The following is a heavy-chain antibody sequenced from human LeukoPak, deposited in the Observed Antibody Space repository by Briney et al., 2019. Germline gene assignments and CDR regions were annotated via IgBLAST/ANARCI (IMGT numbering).Heavy chain of an antibody. Sequence: GGSLRLSCAASGFTFSSYGMHWVRQAPGKGLEWVAVISYDGSNKYYADSVKGRFTISRDNSKNTLYLQMNSLRAEDTAVYYCAKLSVSAAGMASDLDYWGQGTLVTVSS. V-gene: IGHV3-30*18. J-gene: IGHJ4*02. CDR3: AKLSVSAAGMASDLDY. D-gene: IGHD6-13*01. CDR1: GFTFSSYG. CDR2: ISYDGSNK.